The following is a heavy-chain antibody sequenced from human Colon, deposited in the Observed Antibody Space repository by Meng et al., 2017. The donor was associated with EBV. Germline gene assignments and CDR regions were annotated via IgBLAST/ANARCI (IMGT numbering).Heavy chain of an antibody. J-gene: IGHJ4*02. Sequence: HRSARVFNPPATLPFTSAVSGGPSLGVCWSLIRHSPGKCLECTGKINYSWSTIYHPYFKSRVTISADTSKNQFSLRLNSVTAAATAVYYCRHAYCNHIDGCSDNWGQGTLVTVSS. D-gene: IGHD2-21*01. CDR2: INYSWST. CDR3: RHAYCNHIDGCSDN. V-gene: IGHV4-34*01. CDR1: GGPSLGVC.